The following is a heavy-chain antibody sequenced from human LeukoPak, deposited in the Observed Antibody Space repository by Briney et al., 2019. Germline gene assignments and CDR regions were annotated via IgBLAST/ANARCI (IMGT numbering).Heavy chain of an antibody. D-gene: IGHD3-16*02. V-gene: IGHV3-49*04. CDR1: GFTFGDYA. CDR2: IRSKAYGGTT. CDR3: TRANMITFGGVIAPDDY. Sequence: GRSLRLSCTASGFTFGDYAMSWVRQAPGKGLGWVGFIRSKAYGGTTEYAASVKGRFTISRDDSKSIAYLQMNSLKTEDTAVYYCTRANMITFGGVIAPDDYWGQGTLVTVSS. J-gene: IGHJ4*02.